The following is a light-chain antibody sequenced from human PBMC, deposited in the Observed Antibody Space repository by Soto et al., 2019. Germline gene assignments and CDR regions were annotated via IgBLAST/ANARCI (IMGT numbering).Light chain of an antibody. J-gene: IGKJ1*01. CDR2: DAS. Sequence: DIQMTQSPSTLSASVGDRVTITCRASQSISSWLAWYQQKPGKAPKLLIYDASSLESGVPSRFSGSGSGTEFTLTISSLQPDDFATYYCQQYNSPVTFGQGTKVDIK. CDR1: QSISSW. V-gene: IGKV1-5*01. CDR3: QQYNSPVT.